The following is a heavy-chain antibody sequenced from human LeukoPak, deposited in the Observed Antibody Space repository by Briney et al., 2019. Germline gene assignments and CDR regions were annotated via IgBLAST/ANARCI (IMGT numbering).Heavy chain of an antibody. CDR2: ISWNSGSI. D-gene: IGHD3-10*01. J-gene: IGHJ3*02. V-gene: IGHV3-9*01. Sequence: GGSLRLSCAASGFTFDDYAMHWVRQAPGKGLEWVSGISWNSGSIGYADSVKGRFTISRDNAKNSLYLQMNSLRAEDTALYYCAKVKSSDYYGPGIRPLDAFDIWGQGTMVTVSS. CDR3: AKVKSSDYYGPGIRPLDAFDI. CDR1: GFTFDDYA.